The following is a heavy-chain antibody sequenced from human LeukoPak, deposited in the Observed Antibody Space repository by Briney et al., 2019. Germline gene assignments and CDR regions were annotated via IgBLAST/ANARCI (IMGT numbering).Heavy chain of an antibody. Sequence: ASVTVSCKASAYSFTIYTIHWVRQAPGQGLEWMGRINPNSGGADYAQTFQGRVTMTWDTSISTGNMELSSLRSDDTAIYYCARGGFDYWGQGTLVTVSS. CDR2: INPNSGGA. J-gene: IGHJ4*02. CDR1: AYSFTIYT. V-gene: IGHV1-2*06. CDR3: ARGGFDY.